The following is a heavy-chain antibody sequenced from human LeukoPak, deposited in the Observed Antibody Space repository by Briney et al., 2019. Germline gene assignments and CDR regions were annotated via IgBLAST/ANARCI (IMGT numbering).Heavy chain of an antibody. CDR1: GGSVSSATNY. Sequence: SETLSLTCSVSGGSVSSATNYWSWIRQPPGKGLEWIGYIYYSGSTNYNPSLKSRVTISVDTSTNQFSLKLSSVTAADTAVYYCARGGNYGDYDGYFDYWGQGTLVTVSS. J-gene: IGHJ4*02. V-gene: IGHV4-61*01. D-gene: IGHD4-17*01. CDR3: ARGGNYGDYDGYFDY. CDR2: IYYSGST.